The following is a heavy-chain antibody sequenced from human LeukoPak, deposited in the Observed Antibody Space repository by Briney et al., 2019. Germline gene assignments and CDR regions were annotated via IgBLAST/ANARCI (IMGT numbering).Heavy chain of an antibody. V-gene: IGHV3-7*01. CDR2: IKDDGSEK. CDR1: GFTFSSSW. D-gene: IGHD6-13*01. CDR3: AKGESSSWDY. Sequence: GGSLRLSCAASGFTFSSSWMSWVRQAPGKGLEWVANIKDDGSEKYYVDSVKGRLTISRDNAKNSLYLQMNSLRAEDTAVYYCAKGESSSWDYWGQGTLVTVSS. J-gene: IGHJ4*02.